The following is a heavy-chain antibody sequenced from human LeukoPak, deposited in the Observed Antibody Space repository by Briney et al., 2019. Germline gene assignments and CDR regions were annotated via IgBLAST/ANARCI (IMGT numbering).Heavy chain of an antibody. Sequence: PGGSLRLSCAASGFTVSSNYMSWVRQAPGKGLKWVSVIYSGGSTYHADSVKGRFTISRDNSKNTLYLQMNSLRAGDTAVYYCARDKWLQNIPHAFDIWGQGTMVTVSS. CDR2: IYSGGST. CDR3: ARDKWLQNIPHAFDI. V-gene: IGHV3-53*01. CDR1: GFTVSSNY. J-gene: IGHJ3*02. D-gene: IGHD5-12*01.